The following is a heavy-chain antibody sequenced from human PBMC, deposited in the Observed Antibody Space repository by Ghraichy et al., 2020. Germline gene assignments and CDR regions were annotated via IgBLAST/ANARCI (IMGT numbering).Heavy chain of an antibody. J-gene: IGHJ3*02. CDR2: IYYSGST. CDR1: GGSISSSSYY. V-gene: IGHV4-39*01. D-gene: IGHD3-10*01. CDR3: ARPSAPHYYGSGSYYADAFDI. Sequence: SETLSLTCTVSGGSISSSSYYWGWIRQPPGKGLEWIGSIYYSGSTYYNPSLKSRVTISVDTSKNQFSLKLSSVTAADTAVYYCARPSAPHYYGSGSYYADAFDIWGQGTMVTVSS.